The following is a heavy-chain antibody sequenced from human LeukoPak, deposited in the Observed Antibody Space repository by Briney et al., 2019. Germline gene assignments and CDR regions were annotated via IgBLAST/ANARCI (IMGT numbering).Heavy chain of an antibody. D-gene: IGHD3-10*01. J-gene: IGHJ4*02. CDR3: ARDRSYYGSVTYYFDY. CDR2: IYYSGST. V-gene: IGHV4-31*03. CDR1: GGSISSGGYY. Sequence: SETLSLTCTVSGGSISSGGYYWSWIRQHPGKGLEWIGYIYYSGSTYFNPSLKSRVTISVDTSKNQFSLKLSSVTAADTAVYYCARDRSYYGSVTYYFDYWGQGTLVTVSS.